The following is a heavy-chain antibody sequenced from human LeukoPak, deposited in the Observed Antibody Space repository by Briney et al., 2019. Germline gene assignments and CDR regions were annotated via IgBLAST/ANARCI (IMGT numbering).Heavy chain of an antibody. CDR1: GGSISSSNW. J-gene: IGHJ4*02. Sequence: PSETLSLTCAVSGGSISSSNWWSWIRQPPGKGLEWIGEIYHSGSTNYNPSLKSRVTISVDKSKTQFSLKLSSVTAADTAVYYCARRVRRITITGGFDYWGQGTLVTVSS. CDR3: ARRVRRITITGGFDY. V-gene: IGHV4-4*02. CDR2: IYHSGST. D-gene: IGHD3-3*01.